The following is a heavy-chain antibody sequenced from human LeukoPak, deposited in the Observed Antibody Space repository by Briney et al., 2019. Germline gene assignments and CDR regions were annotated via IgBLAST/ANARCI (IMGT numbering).Heavy chain of an antibody. CDR3: ARGRDRSEAGDD. D-gene: IGHD5-24*01. Sequence: SETLSLACAVYGGSCDDYYCSWIRQPPGKGLEWIGEIHPSGIFYYNSSLMSRVTISIDTSNSQFSLRLTSVTAADTGFYYCARGRDRSEAGDDWGQGSLVTVSS. CDR2: IHPSGIF. J-gene: IGHJ4*02. CDR1: GGSCDDYY. V-gene: IGHV4-34*01.